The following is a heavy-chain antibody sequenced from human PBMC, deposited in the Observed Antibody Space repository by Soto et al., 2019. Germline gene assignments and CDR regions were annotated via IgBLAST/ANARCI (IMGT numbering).Heavy chain of an antibody. Sequence: GGSLRLSCVASGFSFANHDMSWVRQVPGKGPEWVSSLRRDGSATYYVDSVRGRFTISRDSSKNTLFLQMNTLRVEDTAVYHCTKGSWLDVWGQGKMVTVSS. CDR2: LRRDGSAT. CDR1: GFSFANHD. V-gene: IGHV3-23*01. J-gene: IGHJ3*01. D-gene: IGHD3-10*01. CDR3: TKGSWLDV.